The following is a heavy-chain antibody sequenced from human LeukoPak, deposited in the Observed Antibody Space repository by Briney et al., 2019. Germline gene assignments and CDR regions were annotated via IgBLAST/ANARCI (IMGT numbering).Heavy chain of an antibody. CDR1: GGTFSSYA. Sequence: SVKVSCKASGGTFSSYAISWVRQAPGQGLEWIGWIAVGGGHTNYAQKFQERLTITRDMSTSTAYMELSSLRSEDTAIYYCARGVFWSGYSVTIPHYWGRGTLVTVSS. CDR3: ARGVFWSGYSVTIPHY. CDR2: IAVGGGHT. D-gene: IGHD3-3*01. V-gene: IGHV1-58*02. J-gene: IGHJ4*02.